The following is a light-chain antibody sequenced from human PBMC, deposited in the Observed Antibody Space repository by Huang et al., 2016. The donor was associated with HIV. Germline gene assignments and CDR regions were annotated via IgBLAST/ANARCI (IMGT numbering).Light chain of an antibody. CDR1: QSISYW. J-gene: IGKJ5*01. V-gene: IGKV1-5*03. CDR3: QQYNSYPLT. CDR2: KAS. Sequence: DIQMTQSPPTLSASVGDRVTITCRASQSISYWLAWYQHKPGKAPKLLSYKASNLESGVPSRFSGAGSGTEFTLTISSLQPDYFATYYCQQYNSYPLTFGQGTRLDIK.